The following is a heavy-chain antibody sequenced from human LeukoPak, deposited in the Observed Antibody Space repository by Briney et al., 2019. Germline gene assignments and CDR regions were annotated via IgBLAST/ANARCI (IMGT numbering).Heavy chain of an antibody. CDR2: IYYTGNS. CDR3: ARGGGYYGSSVLYFNY. CDR1: GGSINGYS. V-gene: IGHV4-59*01. D-gene: IGHD3-22*01. J-gene: IGHJ4*02. Sequence: SETLSLTCTVSGGSINGYSWTWIRQPPGKGLEWIGYIYYTGNSYYNPSLKSPVTISVDTSKNQFSLKLSSVTAADTAVYFCARGGGYYGSSVLYFNYWGQGTLVTVSS.